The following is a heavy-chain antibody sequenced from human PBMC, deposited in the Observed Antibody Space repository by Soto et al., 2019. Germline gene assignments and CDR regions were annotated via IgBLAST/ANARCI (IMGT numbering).Heavy chain of an antibody. CDR1: GFTFSSYG. Sequence: LRLSCAASGFTFSSYGMHWVRQAPGKGLEWVAVIWYDGSNKYYADSVKGRFTISRDNSKNTLYLQMNSLRAEDTAVYYCARDPPTTGTTFDYWGRGTLVTVSS. J-gene: IGHJ4*02. CDR2: IWYDGSNK. V-gene: IGHV3-33*01. D-gene: IGHD1-1*01. CDR3: ARDPPTTGTTFDY.